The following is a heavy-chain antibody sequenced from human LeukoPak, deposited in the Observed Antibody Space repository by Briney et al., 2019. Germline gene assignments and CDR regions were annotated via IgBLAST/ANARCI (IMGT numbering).Heavy chain of an antibody. Sequence: SETLSLTCTVSGGSISSYYWSWIRQPPGKGLEWIGYIYYSGSTNYNPSLKSRVTISVDTSKNQFSLKLSSVTAADTAVYYCARDGKSSSSPLAYYWGQGTLVTVSS. D-gene: IGHD6-6*01. J-gene: IGHJ4*02. CDR1: GGSISSYY. V-gene: IGHV4-59*01. CDR2: IYYSGST. CDR3: ARDGKSSSSPLAYY.